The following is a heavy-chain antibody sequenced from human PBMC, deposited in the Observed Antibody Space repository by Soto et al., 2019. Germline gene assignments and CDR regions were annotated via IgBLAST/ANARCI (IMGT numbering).Heavy chain of an antibody. D-gene: IGHD6-6*01. V-gene: IGHV3-48*02. CDR3: ARIGLYSSSSFDY. CDR1: GFTFSSYS. J-gene: IGHJ4*02. Sequence: GGSLRLSCAASGFTFSSYSMNWVRQAPGKGLEWVSYISSSSTIYYADSVKGRFTISRDNAKNSLYLQMNSLRDEDTAVYYCARIGLYSSSSFDYWGQGTLVTVSS. CDR2: ISSSSTI.